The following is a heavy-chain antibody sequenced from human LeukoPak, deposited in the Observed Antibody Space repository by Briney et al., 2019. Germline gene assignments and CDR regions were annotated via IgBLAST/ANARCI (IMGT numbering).Heavy chain of an antibody. CDR1: GFTFSSYG. D-gene: IGHD1-26*01. CDR3: AKTGGSYYSGFDP. J-gene: IGHJ5*02. CDR2: IRYDGSNK. V-gene: IGHV3-30*02. Sequence: PGGSLRLSXAASGFTFSSYGMHWVRQAPGKGLEGGAFIRYDGSNKYYADSVKGRFTISRDNSKNTLYLQMNSLRAEDTAVYYCAKTGGSYYSGFDPWGQGTLVTVSS.